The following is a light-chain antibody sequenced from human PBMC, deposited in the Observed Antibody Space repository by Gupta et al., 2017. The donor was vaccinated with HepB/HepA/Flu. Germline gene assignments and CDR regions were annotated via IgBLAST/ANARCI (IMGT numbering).Light chain of an antibody. CDR1: QSLLHTNGYNY. V-gene: IGKV2-28*01. CDR3: MQPLQTTLVT. CDR2: LGS. Sequence: DIVMTQSPLSLPVTPGEPASISCRSSQSLLHTNGYNYLDWYLQKPGQSPQLLIYLGSNRASGVPDRFSGSGAGKDFTLKISRGEAEDVGVYYCMQPLQTTLVTFGGGTKVEIK. J-gene: IGKJ4*01.